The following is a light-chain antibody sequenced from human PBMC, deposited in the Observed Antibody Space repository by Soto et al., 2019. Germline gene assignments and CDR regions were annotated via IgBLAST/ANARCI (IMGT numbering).Light chain of an antibody. CDR3: QQSYNTPRT. CDR2: GSF. CDR1: QSISRY. J-gene: IGKJ1*01. V-gene: IGKV1-39*01. Sequence: DIQMTQSPSPLSASVGDRVTITCRTSQSISRYLNWYQHKLGTAPKLLIHGSFKLQSGVPSRFSGSGSGTDFTLTISSLHPEDFATYYCQQSYNTPRTFGLGTKLDIK.